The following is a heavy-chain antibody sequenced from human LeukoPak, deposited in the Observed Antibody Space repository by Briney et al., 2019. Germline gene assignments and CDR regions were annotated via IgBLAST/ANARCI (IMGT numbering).Heavy chain of an antibody. D-gene: IGHD2-15*01. CDR2: IDWDDDK. V-gene: IGHV2-70*04. CDR1: GFSRRTRGMR. J-gene: IGHJ4*02. CDR3: ARSPTKYCSGGSCYGAFDY. Sequence: SGPTLVNPTQTLTLTCTFSGFSRRTRGMRVSWIRQPPGKALEWLSRIDWDDDKFYSTSLKTRLTISKDTSKNQVVLAMTNMDPVDTATYYCARSPTKYCSGGSCYGAFDYWGQGTLVTVSS.